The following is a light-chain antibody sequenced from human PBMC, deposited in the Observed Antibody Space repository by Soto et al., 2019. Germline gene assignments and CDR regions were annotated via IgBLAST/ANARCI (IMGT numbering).Light chain of an antibody. CDR3: QQYHNWPA. Sequence: EIVMTQSPSTLSVSPGERVTLSCRASQSVFSSLAWYQQKPGQAPRLLIYGAATRATGIPARFSGSGSGTEFTLTISSLQSEDFAVYCCQQYHNWPAFGQGTKVEIK. J-gene: IGKJ1*01. V-gene: IGKV3-15*01. CDR2: GAA. CDR1: QSVFSS.